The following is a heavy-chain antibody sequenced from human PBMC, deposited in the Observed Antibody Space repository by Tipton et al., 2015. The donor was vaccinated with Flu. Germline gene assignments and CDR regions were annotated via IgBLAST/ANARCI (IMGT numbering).Heavy chain of an antibody. Sequence: GSLRLSCAASGFTFSDYFMTWIRQAPGKGLEWVSYISSSGGEAHYADSVKGRFTFSRDNAKKSTFLQMNSLRAEDTATYFCARVRRGYRYAYFDFWGQGALVTVSS. CDR3: ARVRRGYRYAYFDF. D-gene: IGHD5-18*01. CDR1: GFTFSDYF. J-gene: IGHJ4*02. V-gene: IGHV3-11*01. CDR2: ISSSGGEA.